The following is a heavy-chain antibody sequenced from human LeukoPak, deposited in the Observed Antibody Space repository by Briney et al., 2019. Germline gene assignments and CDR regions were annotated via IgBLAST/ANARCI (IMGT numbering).Heavy chain of an antibody. CDR3: ARDQEYGSVSSYYMDV. Sequence: ASVKVSCKASGYTFTSYAMNWVRQAPGQGLEWMGWINTNTGNPTYAQGFTGRFVFSLDTSVSTAYLQISSLKAEDTAVYYCARDQEYGSVSSYYMDVWGKGTTVTVSS. D-gene: IGHD3-10*01. J-gene: IGHJ6*03. CDR2: INTNTGNP. V-gene: IGHV7-4-1*02. CDR1: GYTFTSYA.